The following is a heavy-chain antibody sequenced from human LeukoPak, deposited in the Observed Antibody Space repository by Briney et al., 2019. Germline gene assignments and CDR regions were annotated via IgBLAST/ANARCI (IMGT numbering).Heavy chain of an antibody. V-gene: IGHV1-2*02. D-gene: IGHD6-19*01. CDR3: AAVAGLGNAFDI. CDR2: INPNSGGT. CDR1: GYTFTGYY. Sequence: GASVKVSCKASGYTFTGYYMHWVRQAPGQGLEWMGWINPNSGGTDYAQKFQGRVTMTRDTSISTAYMELSRLRSDDTAVYYCAAVAGLGNAFDIWGQGTMVTVSS. J-gene: IGHJ3*02.